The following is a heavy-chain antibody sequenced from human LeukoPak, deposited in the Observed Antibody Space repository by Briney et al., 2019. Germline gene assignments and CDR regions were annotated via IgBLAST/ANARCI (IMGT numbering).Heavy chain of an antibody. J-gene: IGHJ4*02. D-gene: IGHD1-26*01. CDR3: ARVRYSGTLFDY. V-gene: IGHV3-30*19. CDR1: GFSFSSYG. CDR2: ISYDGSNK. Sequence: GGSLRLSCAASGFSFSSYGMHWVRQAPGKGLEWVAVISYDGSNKYYADSVKGRFTISRDNSKNTLYLQMNSLRAEDTAVYYCARVRYSGTLFDYWGQGTLVTVSS.